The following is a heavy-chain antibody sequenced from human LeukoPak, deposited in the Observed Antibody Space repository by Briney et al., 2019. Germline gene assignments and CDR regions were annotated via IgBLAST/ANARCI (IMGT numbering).Heavy chain of an antibody. V-gene: IGHV1-18*01. CDR1: GYTFTSYG. CDR3: ARGRRDGYNLFY. J-gene: IGHJ4*02. CDR2: ISAYNGNT. D-gene: IGHD5-24*01. Sequence: HWASVKVSCKASGYTFTSYGISWVRQAPGRGLEWMGWISAYNGNTNYAQKLQGRVTMTTDTSTSTAYMELRSLRSDDTAVYYCARGRRDGYNLFYWGQGTLVTVSS.